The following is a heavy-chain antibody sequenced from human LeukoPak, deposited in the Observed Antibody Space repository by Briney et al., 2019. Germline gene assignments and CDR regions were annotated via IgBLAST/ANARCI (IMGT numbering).Heavy chain of an antibody. CDR3: VRAYFGSGTIHY. V-gene: IGHV4-39*07. CDR2: IYYSGST. D-gene: IGHD3-10*01. Sequence: PSETLSLTCTVSGGSISISSYYWGWIRQPPGKGMEWIGSIYYSGSTNYNPSLMSRVTISLDTSKNQSSPKLTSVAAADTAVYYCVRAYFGSGTIHYWGQGTLVTVSS. CDR1: GGSISISSYY. J-gene: IGHJ4*02.